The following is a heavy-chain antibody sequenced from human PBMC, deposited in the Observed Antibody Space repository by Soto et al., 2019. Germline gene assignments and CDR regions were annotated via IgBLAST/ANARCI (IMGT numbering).Heavy chain of an antibody. V-gene: IGHV5-51*01. J-gene: IGHJ5*01. CDR1: GYSFTSYW. CDR2: IYPGDSDT. CDR3: AKFSRYSASPQGWFDS. Sequence: PGESLKISCKSSGYSFTSYWIAWVRQMPGKGLDFMGIIYPGDSDTRYSPSFQGQVTMSVDKSISTAYLRWTSLKASDTAMYYCAKFSRYSASPQGWFDSWGQGTQVTVS. D-gene: IGHD3-16*02.